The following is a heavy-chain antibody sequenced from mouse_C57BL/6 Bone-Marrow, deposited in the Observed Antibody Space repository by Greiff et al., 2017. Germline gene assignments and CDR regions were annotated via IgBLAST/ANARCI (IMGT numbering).Heavy chain of an antibody. CDR2: IDPSDSYT. CDR1: GYTFTSYW. CDR3: ARSRYYGSSFDY. Sequence: VQLQQSGAELVKPGASVKLSCKASGYTFTSYWMQWVKQRPGQGLEWIGEIDPSDSYTNYNQKFKGKATLTVDTSSSTAYMQLSSLTSEDSAVYYCARSRYYGSSFDYWGQGTTLTVSS. V-gene: IGHV1-50*01. J-gene: IGHJ2*01. D-gene: IGHD1-1*01.